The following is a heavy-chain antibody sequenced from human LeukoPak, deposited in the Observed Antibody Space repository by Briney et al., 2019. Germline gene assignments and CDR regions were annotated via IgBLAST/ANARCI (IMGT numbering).Heavy chain of an antibody. CDR1: GYTFTSYD. CDR2: MNATSGKT. V-gene: IGHV1-8*01. J-gene: IGHJ4*02. Sequence: ASVKVSCKASGYTFTSYDINWVRQAPGQGLDWMGWMNATSGKTGQAQKFQGRITMTRGTSISTAYMELSSPRPEDTAVYYCAKYKSGDYFDAGKRYYFDQWGQGTPITVSS. CDR3: AKYKSGDYFDAGKRYYFDQ. D-gene: IGHD3-9*01.